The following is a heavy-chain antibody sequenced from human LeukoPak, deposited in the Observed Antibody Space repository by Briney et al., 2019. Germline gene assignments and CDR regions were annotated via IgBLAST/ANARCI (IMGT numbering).Heavy chain of an antibody. CDR3: AKDAGSPYGMDV. V-gene: IGHV3-43*01. CDR1: GYSFDDYT. Sequence: GGSLRLSCAPSGYSFDDYTTHWVRHAPRKGLEWVSLISWDGGSTYYGDSVKGRFTISRDNSKNSLYLQMNSLRTEDTALYYCAKDAGSPYGMDVWGQGTTVTVSS. D-gene: IGHD1-1*01. J-gene: IGHJ6*02. CDR2: ISWDGGST.